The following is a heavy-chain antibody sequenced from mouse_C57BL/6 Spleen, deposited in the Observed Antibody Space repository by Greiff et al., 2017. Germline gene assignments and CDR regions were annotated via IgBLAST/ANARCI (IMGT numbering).Heavy chain of an antibody. CDR2: INPNYGTT. J-gene: IGHJ4*01. Sequence: VQLKQSGPELVKPGASVKISCKASGYSFTDYNMNWVKQSNGKSLEWIGVINPNYGTTSYNQKFKGKATLTVDQSTSTAYMQLNSLTSEDSAVYYCAEGYYGSSLYAMDYWGQGTSVTVSS. CDR3: AEGYYGSSLYAMDY. CDR1: GYSFTDYN. V-gene: IGHV1-39*01. D-gene: IGHD1-1*01.